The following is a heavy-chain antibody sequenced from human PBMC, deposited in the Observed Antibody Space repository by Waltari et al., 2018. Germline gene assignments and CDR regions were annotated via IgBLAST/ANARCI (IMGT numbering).Heavy chain of an antibody. CDR1: EGPFRGYS. CDR3: ARAPSGTIEYFQH. J-gene: IGHJ1*01. D-gene: IGHD1-26*01. V-gene: IGHV4-34*02. CDR2: INHSGST. Sequence: QVQRQQWGAGLMKPSETLSRPRAAYEGPFRGYSWNWTRQPPGKGLEWVGEINHSGSTKYNPSLKSRVTISVDRSKNQISLELSSVTAADTAVYYCARAPSGTIEYFQHWGQGTLVIVSS.